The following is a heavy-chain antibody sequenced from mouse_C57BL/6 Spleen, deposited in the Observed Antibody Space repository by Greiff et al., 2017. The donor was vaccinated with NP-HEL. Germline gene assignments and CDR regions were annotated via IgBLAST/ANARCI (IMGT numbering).Heavy chain of an antibody. CDR1: GYTFTDYY. D-gene: IGHD2-4*01. Sequence: VQLQQSGPVLVKPGASVKMSCKASGYTFTDYYMNWVKQSHGKSLEWIGVINPYNGGTSYNQKFKGKATLTVDKSSSTAYMELNSLTSEDSAVYYCAREGLRSFDYWGQGTTLTVSS. CDR2: INPYNGGT. V-gene: IGHV1-19*01. CDR3: AREGLRSFDY. J-gene: IGHJ2*01.